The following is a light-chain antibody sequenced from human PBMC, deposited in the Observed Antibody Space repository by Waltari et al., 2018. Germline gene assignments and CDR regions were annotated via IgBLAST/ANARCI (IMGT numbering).Light chain of an antibody. CDR3: HQYGSP. Sequence: EIVLTQSPGTLSLSPGERATLSCRASQSISSSYLAWYQQKPGQAPRLLIYDASSRATGIPDRVSGSGSATDFTLTISRLEPEDFAVYYCHQYGSPFGQGTKVEIK. CDR1: QSISSSY. CDR2: DAS. J-gene: IGKJ1*01. V-gene: IGKV3-20*01.